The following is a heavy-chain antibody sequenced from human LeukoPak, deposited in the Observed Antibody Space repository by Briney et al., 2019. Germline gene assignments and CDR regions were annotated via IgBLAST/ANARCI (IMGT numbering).Heavy chain of an antibody. CDR3: ARVHRGSHPDFDL. J-gene: IGHJ2*01. Sequence: PGGSLRLSCAASGFTVSSNYMSWVRQAPGRGLEWVSVIYSAGSTYYADSVKGRFTISRDNSKNTLYLQMNSLRAEDTAVYYCARVHRGSHPDFDLWGRGTLVTVSS. CDR2: IYSAGST. CDR1: GFTVSSNY. D-gene: IGHD3-16*01. V-gene: IGHV3-53*01.